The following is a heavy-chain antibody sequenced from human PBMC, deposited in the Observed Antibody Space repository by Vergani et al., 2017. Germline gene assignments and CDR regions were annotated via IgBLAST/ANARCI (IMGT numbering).Heavy chain of an antibody. CDR1: GFTFSSYG. Sequence: QVQLVESGGGVVQPGRSLRLSCAASGFTFSSYGMHWVRQAPGKGLEWVAVIWYDGSNKYYADSVKGRFTISRDNSKNTLYLQMSSLRAEDTAVYYCARDWGIAAAAPHDAFDIWSQGTMVTVSS. J-gene: IGHJ3*02. V-gene: IGHV3-33*01. D-gene: IGHD6-13*01. CDR2: IWYDGSNK. CDR3: ARDWGIAAAAPHDAFDI.